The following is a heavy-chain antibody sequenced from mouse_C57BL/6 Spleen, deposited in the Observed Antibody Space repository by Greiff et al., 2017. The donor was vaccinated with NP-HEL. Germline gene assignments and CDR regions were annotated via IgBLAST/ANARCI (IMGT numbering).Heavy chain of an antibody. CDR1: GYAFSSYW. Sequence: QVQLQQSGAELVKPGASVKISCKASGYAFSSYWMNWVKQRPGKGLEWIGQIYPGDGDTNYNGKFKGKATLTADKSSSTAYMQLSSLTSEDSAVDFCARNGSSSWYFDVWGTGTTVTGSS. CDR2: IYPGDGDT. V-gene: IGHV1-80*01. CDR3: ARNGSSSWYFDV. D-gene: IGHD1-1*01. J-gene: IGHJ1*03.